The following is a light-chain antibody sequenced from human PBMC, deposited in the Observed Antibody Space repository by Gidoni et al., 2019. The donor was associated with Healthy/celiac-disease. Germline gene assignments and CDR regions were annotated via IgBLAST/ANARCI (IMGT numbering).Light chain of an antibody. J-gene: IGKJ3*01. Sequence: DIQMTQSPSSLSASVGDRVTITCQASQDISNYLTWYQQKPGKAPKLLIYDASNLETGVPSRFSGSGSGTDFTFTISSLQPEDIATYYCQQYDNLPGFTFGPGTKVDIK. CDR3: QQYDNLPGFT. CDR2: DAS. V-gene: IGKV1-33*01. CDR1: QDISNY.